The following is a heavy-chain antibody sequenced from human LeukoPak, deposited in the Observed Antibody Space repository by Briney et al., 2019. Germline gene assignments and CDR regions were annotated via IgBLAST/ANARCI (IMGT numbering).Heavy chain of an antibody. CDR1: GFTFSSYS. CDR2: ISRSSNYI. Sequence: GGPLRLSCAASGFTFSSYSMNWVRQAPGKGLEWVSSISRSSNYIYYADSVKGRFTISRDNAKNSLYLQINSLRAEDTSVYYCARGENNYGYYYFDYWAREPWSSSPQ. CDR3: ARGENNYGYYYFDY. D-gene: IGHD5-24*01. V-gene: IGHV3-21*01. J-gene: IGHJ4*02.